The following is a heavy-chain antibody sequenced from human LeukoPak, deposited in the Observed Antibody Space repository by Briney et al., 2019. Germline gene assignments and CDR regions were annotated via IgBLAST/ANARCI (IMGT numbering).Heavy chain of an antibody. CDR3: ARPGDSRDHDAFDI. CDR1: GGSISSSSYY. J-gene: IGHJ3*02. Sequence: PSETLSLTCTVSGGSISSSSYYWGWIRQPPGKGLEWIGSIYYSGSTYYNPSLKSRVTISVDTSKNRFSLKLSSVTAADTAVYYCARPGDSRDHDAFDIWGQGKMVTVSS. V-gene: IGHV4-39*01. CDR2: IYYSGST. D-gene: IGHD6-13*01.